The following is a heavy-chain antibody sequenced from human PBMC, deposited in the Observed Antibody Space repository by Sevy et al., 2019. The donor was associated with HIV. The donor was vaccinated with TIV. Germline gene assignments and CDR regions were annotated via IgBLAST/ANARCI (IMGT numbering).Heavy chain of an antibody. Sequence: GGSLRLSCAASGFTFSSYEMNWVRQAPGKGLEWVSYISSSGSTIYYADSVKGRFTISRDNAKNSLYLQMNSLRAEDTDVYYCARGNYDFWCGYYTEHYYYYGMDVWGQGTTVTVSS. CDR1: GFTFSSYE. CDR3: ARGNYDFWCGYYTEHYYYYGMDV. CDR2: ISSSGSTI. D-gene: IGHD3-3*01. J-gene: IGHJ6*02. V-gene: IGHV3-48*03.